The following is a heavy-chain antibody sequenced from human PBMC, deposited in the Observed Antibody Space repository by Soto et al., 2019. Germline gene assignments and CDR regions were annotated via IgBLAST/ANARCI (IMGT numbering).Heavy chain of an antibody. CDR2: MNSDVGST. CDR1: GFTFCNSW. Sequence: PGGSLRLSCAASGFTFCNSWMHWVRQAPGKGLEWVSGMNSDVGSTYYADSVKGRFTVSRDNAKNTLYLQMTSLSAEDTAVYYFATAEVDYWGPGTLVT. J-gene: IGHJ4*02. V-gene: IGHV3-74*01. CDR3: ATAEVDY.